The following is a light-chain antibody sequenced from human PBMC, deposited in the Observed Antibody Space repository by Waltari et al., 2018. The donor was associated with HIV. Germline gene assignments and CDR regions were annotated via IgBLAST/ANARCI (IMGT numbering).Light chain of an antibody. J-gene: IGKJ4*01. CDR3: QQSYSTPLT. Sequence: DLQMTQSPSSLSASVGDRVTITCRASQSISSYLNWSQQKPGKAPKRRIYAASSLQSGVPSRCSSSGSWTDLTLTIISLQPEDFATYYCQQSYSTPLTFGGGTKVEIK. CDR1: QSISSY. V-gene: IGKV1-39*01. CDR2: AAS.